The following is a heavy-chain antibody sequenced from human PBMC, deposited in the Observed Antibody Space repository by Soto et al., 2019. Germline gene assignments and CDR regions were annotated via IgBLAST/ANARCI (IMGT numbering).Heavy chain of an antibody. D-gene: IGHD1-1*01. CDR1: GFTFSIYA. Sequence: GGSLRLSCSASGFTFSIYAMHWVRQAPGKGLEYVSSISTNGGSTDYADSVKGRFTISRDNSKNTLYLQMNSLRAEDTAVYYCAKGPTRWLQLPLDYWGQGTLVTAPQ. CDR3: AKGPTRWLQLPLDY. CDR2: ISTNGGST. V-gene: IGHV3-64*04. J-gene: IGHJ4*02.